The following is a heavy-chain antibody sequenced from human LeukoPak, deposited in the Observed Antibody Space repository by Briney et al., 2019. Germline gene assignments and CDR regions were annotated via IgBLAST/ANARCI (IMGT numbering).Heavy chain of an antibody. J-gene: IGHJ4*02. D-gene: IGHD4-11*01. CDR2: IIPILGIA. Sequence: SVKVSCKASGGTFSSYTISWVRQAPGQGLELMGRIIPILGIANYAQKFQGRVTITADKSTSTAYMELSSLRSENTAVYYCATTTVTTPEYYFDYWGQGTLVTVSS. V-gene: IGHV1-69*02. CDR3: ATTTVTTPEYYFDY. CDR1: GGTFSSYT.